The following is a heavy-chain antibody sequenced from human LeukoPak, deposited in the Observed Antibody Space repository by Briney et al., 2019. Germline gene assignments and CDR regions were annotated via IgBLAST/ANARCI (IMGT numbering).Heavy chain of an antibody. CDR2: INSDGSST. D-gene: IGHD3-10*01. Sequence: QVQLVESGGGVVQPGRSLRLSCEASGFTFSNYGMHWVRQAPGKGLEWVSRINSDGSSTSYADSVKGRFTISRDNSKNTLYLQMNSLRAEDTAVYYCARLWFGDPLRPDAFDIWGQGTMVTVSS. CDR3: ARLWFGDPLRPDAFDI. V-gene: IGHV3-NL1*01. J-gene: IGHJ3*02. CDR1: GFTFSNYG.